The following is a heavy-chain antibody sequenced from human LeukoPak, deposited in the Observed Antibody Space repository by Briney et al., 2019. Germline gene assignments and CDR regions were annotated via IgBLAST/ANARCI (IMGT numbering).Heavy chain of an antibody. CDR3: ARRVEVVVPAAIDWFDP. CDR1: GYSFTSYW. J-gene: IGHJ5*02. D-gene: IGHD2-2*01. Sequence: GESLKISCKGSGYSFTSYWIGWVRQMPGKGLEWMGIIYPGDSDTRYSPSFQGQVTISADKSISTAYLQWSSLKASDTAMYYCARRVEVVVPAAIDWFDPWGQGTPVTVSS. CDR2: IYPGDSDT. V-gene: IGHV5-51*01.